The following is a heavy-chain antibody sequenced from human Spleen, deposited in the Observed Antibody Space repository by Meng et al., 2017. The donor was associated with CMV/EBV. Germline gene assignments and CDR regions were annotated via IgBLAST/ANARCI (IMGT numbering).Heavy chain of an antibody. Sequence: GESLKISCAASGFTFSSYGMNWVRQAPGKGLEWVSSISSSSSYKYYADSVKGRFTISRDNAKNSLYLQMNSLRAEDTAVYYCARRRVVDYWGQGTLVTVSS. CDR3: ARRRVVDY. D-gene: IGHD2-15*01. CDR1: GFTFSSYG. CDR2: ISSSSSYK. J-gene: IGHJ4*02. V-gene: IGHV3-21*01.